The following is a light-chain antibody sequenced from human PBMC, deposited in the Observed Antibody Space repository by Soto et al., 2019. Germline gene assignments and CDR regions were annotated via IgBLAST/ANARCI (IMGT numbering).Light chain of an antibody. CDR1: SGNIANNY. CDR3: LSYDGSKQGV. V-gene: IGLV6-57*01. CDR2: DDN. Sequence: NFMLTQPHSVSESPGKTVTISCTRSSGNIANNYVQWYQQRPGSSPATVIYDDNQSPSGVPDVFSGSIDRSSNSASLTISGLETDDEADYYCLSYDGSKQGVFGGGTKLTVL. J-gene: IGLJ3*02.